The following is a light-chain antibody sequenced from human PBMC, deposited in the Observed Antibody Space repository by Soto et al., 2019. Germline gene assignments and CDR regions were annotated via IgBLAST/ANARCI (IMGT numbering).Light chain of an antibody. Sequence: DIQMTQSPSSLSAPVGDRVTITCRASQSISSYLNWYQQQPGKAPKLLIYAASSLQRGVPSRFSGSGSGTDFTLTLSSLQPEDFATYYCQQSYSTLSWTFGQGTKVEIK. CDR1: QSISSY. J-gene: IGKJ1*01. CDR3: QQSYSTLSWT. CDR2: AAS. V-gene: IGKV1-39*01.